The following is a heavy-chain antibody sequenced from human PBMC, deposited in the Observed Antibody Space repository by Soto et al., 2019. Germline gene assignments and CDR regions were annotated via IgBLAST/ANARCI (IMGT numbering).Heavy chain of an antibody. CDR1: GYSVTSYW. V-gene: IGHV5-51*01. CDR2: IYPGDSDT. CDR3: ARLGWWIQLPGNGMDV. D-gene: IGHD5-18*01. J-gene: IGHJ6*02. Sequence: PGESLKISCKGSGYSVTSYWIGWVRQMPGKGLEWMGIIYPGDSDTRYSPSFQGQVTISADKSISTAYLQWSSLKASDTAMYYCARLGWWIQLPGNGMDVWGQGTTVSVSS.